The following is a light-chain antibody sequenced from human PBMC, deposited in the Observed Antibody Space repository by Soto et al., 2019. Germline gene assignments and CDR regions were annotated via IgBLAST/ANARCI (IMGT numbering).Light chain of an antibody. CDR2: AVN. CDR3: SLYSSNGSLM. J-gene: IGLJ1*01. Sequence: QSVLTQPPSVSGSPGQSVTISCTGTITDIDNYDSVSWYQQAPGTAPNLIIYAVNNRPSGAPDRFSGSTSGNPASLTISGLQADDETHYFCSLYSSNGSLMFGPGTKVTVL. V-gene: IGLV2-18*01. CDR1: ITDIDNYDS.